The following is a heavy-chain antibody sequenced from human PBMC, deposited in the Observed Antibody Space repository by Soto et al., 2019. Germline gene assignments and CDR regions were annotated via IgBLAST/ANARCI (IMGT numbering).Heavy chain of an antibody. CDR3: ARMSDSTFDF. Sequence: QVKLHQSGPGLVKPSKTLSLTCAISGDSVSSNDAAWEWIRQSPTRGLEWLGRTYYRSKWYNEYTVSLRSRIIINADASRNQFSLHLSSVTPEDTAVYYCARMSDSTFDFWGPGILVTVSS. CDR2: TYYRSKWYN. V-gene: IGHV6-1*01. D-gene: IGHD3-22*01. J-gene: IGHJ4*02. CDR1: GDSVSSNDAA.